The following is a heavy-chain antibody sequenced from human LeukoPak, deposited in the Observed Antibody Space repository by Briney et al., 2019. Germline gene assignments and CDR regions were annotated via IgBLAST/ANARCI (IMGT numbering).Heavy chain of an antibody. V-gene: IGHV1-69*13. Sequence: SVKVSCKASGGTFSSSAISWVRQAPGQGLEWMGGINTIFGTAKYAQKFQGRVTITADESTSTAYMELSSLRSEDAAVYYCARTTTVVTPWADNDHWGQGTLVTVSS. D-gene: IGHD4-23*01. CDR2: INTIFGTA. CDR3: ARTTTVVTPWADNDH. CDR1: GGTFSSSA. J-gene: IGHJ4*02.